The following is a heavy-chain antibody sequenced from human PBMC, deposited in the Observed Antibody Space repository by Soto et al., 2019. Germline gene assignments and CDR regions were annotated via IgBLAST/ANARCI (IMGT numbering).Heavy chain of an antibody. J-gene: IGHJ5*02. CDR1: GGPFSRGGYY. Sequence: TLSLTCTVSGGPFSRGGYYWSWIRQPPGKALEWLALIYWDDDKRYSPSLKSRLTITKDTSKIQVVLTMTNMDPVDTATYYCAHRHEAAAGTGRNWFDPWGQGTLVTVS. CDR2: IYWDDDK. CDR3: AHRHEAAAGTGRNWFDP. V-gene: IGHV2-5*08. D-gene: IGHD6-13*01.